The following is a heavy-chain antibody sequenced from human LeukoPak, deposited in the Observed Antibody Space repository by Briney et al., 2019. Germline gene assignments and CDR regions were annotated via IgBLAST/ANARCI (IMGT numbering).Heavy chain of an antibody. Sequence: GGSLRLSCAASGFIFSSYTMNWVRQAPGKGLEWVAVISYDGSKIYYSDSVKGRFTISRDNSRNTVHLQMNSLRAEDTAVYYCAKDSFVRDIYRFFDWSFDGWGQGTLVTVSS. V-gene: IGHV3-30*04. CDR2: ISYDGSKI. D-gene: IGHD3-9*01. CDR1: GFIFSSYT. J-gene: IGHJ4*02. CDR3: AKDSFVRDIYRFFDWSFDG.